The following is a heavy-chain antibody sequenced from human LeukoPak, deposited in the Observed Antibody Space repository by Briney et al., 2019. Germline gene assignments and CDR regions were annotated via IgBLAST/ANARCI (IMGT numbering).Heavy chain of an antibody. CDR3: ARETGGNSDY. CDR1: GFTFSSYS. CDR2: ISSSSSTI. Sequence: GGSLRLSCAASGFTFSSYSMNWVRQAPGKGLEWVSYISSSSSTIYYADSVKGRFTISRDNAKSSLYLQMNSLRAEDTAVYYCARETGGNSDYWGQGTLVTVSS. V-gene: IGHV3-48*01. J-gene: IGHJ4*02. D-gene: IGHD4-23*01.